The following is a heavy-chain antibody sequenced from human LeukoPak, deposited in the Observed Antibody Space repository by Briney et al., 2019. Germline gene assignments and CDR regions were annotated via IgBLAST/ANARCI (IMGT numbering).Heavy chain of an antibody. CDR1: GGSISSSSYY. CDR3: GRYPTFDAFDI. CDR2: IYYSGST. V-gene: IGHV4-39*07. J-gene: IGHJ3*02. Sequence: PSETLSLTCTVSGGSISSSSYYWGWLRQPPGTGLEWIGSIYYSGSTYYNPSLKSRVTISVDTSKNQFSLKLSSVTAADTAVYYCGRYPTFDAFDIWGQGTMVTVSS. D-gene: IGHD1-26*01.